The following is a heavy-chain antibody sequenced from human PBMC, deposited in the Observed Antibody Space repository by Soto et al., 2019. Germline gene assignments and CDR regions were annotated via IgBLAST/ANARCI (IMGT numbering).Heavy chain of an antibody. Sequence: QVQLVQSGAEVKKPGASVKVSCKASGYTFTSYAMHWVRQAPGQRLEWMGWINAGNGNTKYSQKFQGRVTITRDTSASTAYMELSSLRSEDTAVYYCARDEVAAAGGFYYYGMDVWGQGTTVTVSS. CDR2: INAGNGNT. J-gene: IGHJ6*02. V-gene: IGHV1-3*01. CDR1: GYTFTSYA. CDR3: ARDEVAAAGGFYYYGMDV. D-gene: IGHD6-13*01.